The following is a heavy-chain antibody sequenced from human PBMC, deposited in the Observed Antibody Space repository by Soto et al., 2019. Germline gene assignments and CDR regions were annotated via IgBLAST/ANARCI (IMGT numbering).Heavy chain of an antibody. V-gene: IGHV3-30-3*01. CDR3: ARGYSSSSAAFDY. Sequence: GGSLRLSWAASGFTFSSYAMRWVRQAPGKGLEWVAIISYDASNKYYADSVKGRFTISRDNSKNTLYLQMNSLRAEDTAVYYCARGYSSSSAAFDYWGQGTLVTVSS. D-gene: IGHD6-13*01. CDR2: ISYDASNK. J-gene: IGHJ4*02. CDR1: GFTFSSYA.